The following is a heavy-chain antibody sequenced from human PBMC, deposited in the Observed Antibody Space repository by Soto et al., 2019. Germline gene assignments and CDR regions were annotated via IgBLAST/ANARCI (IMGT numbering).Heavy chain of an antibody. CDR3: ASYPLGYCSGGSCYSLDY. D-gene: IGHD2-15*01. V-gene: IGHV1-24*01. J-gene: IGHJ4*02. CDR1: GYTLTELS. CDR2: FDPEDGET. Sequence: GASVKVSCKVSGYTLTELSMHWVRQAPGKGLEWMGGFDPEDGETIYAQKFQGRVTMTEDTSTDTAYMELSSLRSEDTAVYYCASYPLGYCSGGSCYSLDYWGQGTLVTVSS.